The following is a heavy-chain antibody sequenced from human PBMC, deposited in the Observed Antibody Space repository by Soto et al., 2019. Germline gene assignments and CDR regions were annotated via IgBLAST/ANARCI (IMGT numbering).Heavy chain of an antibody. V-gene: IGHV1-69*06. Sequence: QVQLVQSGAEVKKPGSSVEVSCKASGGTFSSYAISWVRQAPGQGLEWMGGIIPIFGTANYAQKFQGRVTITADKSTSKAYMELSSLRSEDTAVYYCARALVSGIVGATGWFDPWGQGTLVTVSS. D-gene: IGHD1-26*01. CDR3: ARALVSGIVGATGWFDP. CDR2: IIPIFGTA. J-gene: IGHJ5*02. CDR1: GGTFSSYA.